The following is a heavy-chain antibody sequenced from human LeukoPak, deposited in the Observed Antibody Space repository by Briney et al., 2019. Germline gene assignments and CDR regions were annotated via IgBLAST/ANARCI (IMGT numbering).Heavy chain of an antibody. V-gene: IGHV4-38-2*02. Sequence: SETLSLTCTVSDYSISSGYYWGWIRQPPGKGLEWIGSIYHSGSTYYNPSLKSRVTISVDTSKNQFSLKLSSVTAADTAVYYCAGCRITGTRPFDYWGQGTLVTVSS. CDR1: DYSISSGYY. J-gene: IGHJ4*02. CDR3: AGCRITGTRPFDY. D-gene: IGHD1-7*01. CDR2: IYHSGST.